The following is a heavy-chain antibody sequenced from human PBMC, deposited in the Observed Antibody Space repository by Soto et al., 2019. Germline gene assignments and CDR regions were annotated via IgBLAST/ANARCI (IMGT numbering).Heavy chain of an antibody. CDR1: GFTFSGSA. CDR3: SRLVGATSSFDY. J-gene: IGHJ4*02. D-gene: IGHD1-26*01. Sequence: PGGSPRLSCAASGFTFSGSAIHWVRQASGKGLEWLGRIRSKTNSYATAYAASVNGRFTISRDDSKNTAYLQMNSLKTEDTAVYYCSRLVGATSSFDYWGQGTLVTVSS. V-gene: IGHV3-73*01. CDR2: IRSKTNSYAT.